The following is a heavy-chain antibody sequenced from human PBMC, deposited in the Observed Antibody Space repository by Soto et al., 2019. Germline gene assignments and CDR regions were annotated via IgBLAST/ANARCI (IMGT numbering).Heavy chain of an antibody. V-gene: IGHV5-51*01. Sequence: VESLKISCNGSGYSFTSYWIGWVRQMPWKGLEWMGIIYPGDSDTRYSPSFQGQVTISADKSISTAYLQWSSLKASDTAMYYCARRRYCGGDCYYYGMDVWGQGTTVTVSS. CDR1: GYSFTSYW. D-gene: IGHD2-21*01. CDR2: IYPGDSDT. J-gene: IGHJ6*02. CDR3: ARRRYCGGDCYYYGMDV.